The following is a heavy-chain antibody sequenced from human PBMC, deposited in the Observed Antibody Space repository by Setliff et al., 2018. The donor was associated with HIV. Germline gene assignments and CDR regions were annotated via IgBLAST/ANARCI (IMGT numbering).Heavy chain of an antibody. Sequence: PSETLSLTCTVSGGSISSYYWSWIRQPPGKGLEWIGYIYTSGSTKYNPSLQSRVTMSIDTSKNQFSLKLTSVTAADTAVYYCVRVPDYWGPGTLVTVSS. CDR2: IYTSGST. CDR1: GGSISSYY. V-gene: IGHV4-4*09. CDR3: VRVPDY. J-gene: IGHJ4*02.